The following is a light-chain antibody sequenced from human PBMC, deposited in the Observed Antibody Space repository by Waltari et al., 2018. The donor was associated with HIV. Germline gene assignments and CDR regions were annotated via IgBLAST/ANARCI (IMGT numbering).Light chain of an antibody. CDR3: ATWDDSLNGPV. Sequence: QSVLTQPPSASGTPGQRVTISCSGSISNIGSNTVNWYQQLPGTAPKLLIYTTNQRPSGVPYRFSGSNSGASASLAIIGLQSDDEADYYCATWDDSLNGPVFGGGTKLTVL. V-gene: IGLV1-44*01. CDR1: ISNIGSNT. CDR2: TTN. J-gene: IGLJ3*02.